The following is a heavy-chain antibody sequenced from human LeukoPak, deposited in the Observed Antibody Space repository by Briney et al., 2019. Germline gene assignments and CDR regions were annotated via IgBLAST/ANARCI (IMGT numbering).Heavy chain of an antibody. V-gene: IGHV3-7*01. CDR3: ARDFWGAYRVDYFDY. Sequence: GGSLRLSCAASGFTFSNYWMSWVRRAPGKGLEWVANINQDGSETYYVDSVRGGFTISRENAKKSLYLQMNSLRAEDTAVYYCARDFWGAYRVDYFDYWGQGILVTVSS. CDR1: GFTFSNYW. D-gene: IGHD3-3*01. CDR2: INQDGSET. J-gene: IGHJ4*02.